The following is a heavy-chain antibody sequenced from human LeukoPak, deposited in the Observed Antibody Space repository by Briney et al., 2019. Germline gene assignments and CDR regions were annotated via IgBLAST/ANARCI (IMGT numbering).Heavy chain of an antibody. V-gene: IGHV1-18*01. CDR2: ISAYNGNT. CDR3: ARDSRDDILTGYFDY. Sequence: ASVKVSCKASGYTFTSYGISWVRQAPGQGLEWMGWISAYNGNTNYAQKLQGRVTMTTDTSTSTAYMELRSLRSDDTAVYYCARDSRDDILTGYFDYWGQGTLVTVSS. CDR1: GYTFTSYG. D-gene: IGHD3-9*01. J-gene: IGHJ4*02.